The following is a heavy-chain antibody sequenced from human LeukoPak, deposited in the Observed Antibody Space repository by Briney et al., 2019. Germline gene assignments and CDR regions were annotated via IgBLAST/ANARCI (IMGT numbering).Heavy chain of an antibody. CDR1: GGTFSSYA. Sequence: ASVMVSCTASGGTFSSYAISWVRQAPGQGLEWMGGIIPIFGTANYAQKFQGRVTITADESTSTAYMELSSLRSEDTAVYYCAGRTYGDRLHGDYYYGMDVWGQGTTVTVSS. D-gene: IGHD4-17*01. V-gene: IGHV1-69*13. CDR2: IIPIFGTA. J-gene: IGHJ6*02. CDR3: AGRTYGDRLHGDYYYGMDV.